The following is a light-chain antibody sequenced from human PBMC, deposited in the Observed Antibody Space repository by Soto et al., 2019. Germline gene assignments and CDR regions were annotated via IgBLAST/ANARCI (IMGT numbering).Light chain of an antibody. CDR3: QQRSNWPGT. CDR1: QSVSSY. V-gene: IGKV3-11*01. CDR2: DAS. J-gene: IGKJ4*01. Sequence: EIVLTQSPATLSLSPGERATLSCRVSQSVSSYLAWYQQKPGQAPRLLISDASNRATGVPARFSGSGSGTDFTLTISSLEPEDFAVYYCQQRSNWPGTFGGGTKVEIK.